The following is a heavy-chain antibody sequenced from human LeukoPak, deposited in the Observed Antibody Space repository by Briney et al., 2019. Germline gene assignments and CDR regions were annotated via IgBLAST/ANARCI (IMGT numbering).Heavy chain of an antibody. D-gene: IGHD6-13*01. CDR2: ISGSGDST. Sequence: GGSLRLSCAASGFTFSSYARTWVRQAPGKGLEWVSDISGSGDSTYYEDSVKGRFTISRDNFKNTLYLQMNSLRAEDTAVYYCAKGPYSSTWYWFDPWGQGTLVTVSS. CDR3: AKGPYSSTWYWFDP. V-gene: IGHV3-23*01. CDR1: GFTFSSYA. J-gene: IGHJ5*02.